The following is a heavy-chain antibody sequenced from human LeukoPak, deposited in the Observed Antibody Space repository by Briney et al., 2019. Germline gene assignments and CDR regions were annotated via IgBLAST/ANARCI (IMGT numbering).Heavy chain of an antibody. CDR1: GYRLTSYW. Sequence: GESLKISFKGSGYRLTSYWIGWVRQMPGKGLEWMGIIYPGDSDTRYSPSFQGQVTISADKSISTAYLQWSSLKASDTAMYFCARTGASGYPNWFDPWGQGTLVTVSS. D-gene: IGHD3-22*01. J-gene: IGHJ5*02. CDR3: ARTGASGYPNWFDP. V-gene: IGHV5-51*01. CDR2: IYPGDSDT.